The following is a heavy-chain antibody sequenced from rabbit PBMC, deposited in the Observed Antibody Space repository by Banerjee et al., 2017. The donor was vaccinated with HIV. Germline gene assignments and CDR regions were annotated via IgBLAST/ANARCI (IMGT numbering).Heavy chain of an antibody. D-gene: IGHD2-1*01. CDR3: ARAASDYHDFNL. V-gene: IGHV1S40*01. Sequence: QSLEESGGDLVKPGASLTLTCTASGFDFSSNAMCWVRQAPGKGLEWIACIYTGSWGSPYYASWAEGRFTISKTSSTTATLQMTSLTAADTATYFCARAASDYHDFNLWGQGTLVTVS. J-gene: IGHJ4*01. CDR2: IYTGSWGSP. CDR1: GFDFSSNA.